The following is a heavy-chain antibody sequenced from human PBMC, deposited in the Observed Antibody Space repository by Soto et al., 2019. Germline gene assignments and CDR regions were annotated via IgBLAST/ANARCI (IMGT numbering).Heavy chain of an antibody. V-gene: IGHV5-51*01. CDR1: GYSLTSYW. CDR3: ARGHQDIVATMRPRYYYYYMDG. J-gene: IGHJ6*03. CDR2: IYPGDSDT. D-gene: IGHD5-12*01. Sequence: PGESLKISCKGSGYSLTSYWIGWVRQMPGKGLEWMGIIYPGDSDTRYSPSFQGQVTISADKSISTAYLQWSSLKASDTAMYYCARGHQDIVATMRPRYYYYYMDGWGKGTTVTVSS.